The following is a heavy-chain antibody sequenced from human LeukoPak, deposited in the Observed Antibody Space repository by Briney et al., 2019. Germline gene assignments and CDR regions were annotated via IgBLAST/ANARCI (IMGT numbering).Heavy chain of an antibody. V-gene: IGHV3-21*01. CDR3: ARSWVVGASWEIDAFDI. D-gene: IGHD1-26*01. CDR2: ISSSGSNI. Sequence: GGSLRLSCATSGFTVSGNYMSWVRQAPGKGLEWVSSISSSGSNIYYADSVKGRFTISKDNAKNSLYLQMNSLRAEDTAVYYCARSWVVGASWEIDAFDIWGQGTMVTVSS. CDR1: GFTVSGNY. J-gene: IGHJ3*02.